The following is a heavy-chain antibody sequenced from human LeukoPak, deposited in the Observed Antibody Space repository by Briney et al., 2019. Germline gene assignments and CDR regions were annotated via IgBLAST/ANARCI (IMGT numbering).Heavy chain of an antibody. J-gene: IGHJ1*01. CDR1: GFTFSNYN. CDR2: ISSSSSSAI. Sequence: GGSLRLSCAASGFTFSNYNMNWVRQAPGKGLEWLSFISSSSSSAIYYADSVKGRFTISRDNAKNSLYLQMKSLRGDDTAVYYCAIHLGTSNENYYAEYFQYWGQGALVTVSS. V-gene: IGHV3-48*01. D-gene: IGHD1-26*01. CDR3: AIHLGTSNENYYAEYFQY.